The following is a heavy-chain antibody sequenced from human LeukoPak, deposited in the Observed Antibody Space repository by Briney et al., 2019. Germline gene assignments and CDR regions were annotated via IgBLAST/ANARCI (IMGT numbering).Heavy chain of an antibody. V-gene: IGHV4-30-4*01. CDR1: GGSISSDDYY. J-gene: IGHJ4*02. D-gene: IGHD3-10*01. CDR3: ARDRKYGSESLRRLDY. CDR2: ISYSGNT. Sequence: PSQTLSLTCTVSGGSISSDDYYWSWIRQPPGKGLEWIGYISYSGNTYYNPSLKSRVTISVDTSKNQFSLELSSVTVADTAVYYCARDRKYGSESLRRLDYWGQGTLVTVSS.